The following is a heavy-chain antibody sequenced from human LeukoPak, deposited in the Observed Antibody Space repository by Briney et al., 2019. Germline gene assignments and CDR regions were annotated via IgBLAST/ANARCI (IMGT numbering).Heavy chain of an antibody. CDR1: GFILNDYA. D-gene: IGHD3-3*01. V-gene: IGHV3-9*01. J-gene: IGHJ4*02. CDR3: AKDMDFWSGSDY. CDR2: ISWNSGNK. Sequence: PGGSLRLSCAASGFILNDYAMHWVRQPPGKGLEWVSTISWNSGNKLYTDSVKGRFTISRDNAENSLYLQMNSLRPEDTALYYCAKDMDFWSGSDYWGQGTLVTVSS.